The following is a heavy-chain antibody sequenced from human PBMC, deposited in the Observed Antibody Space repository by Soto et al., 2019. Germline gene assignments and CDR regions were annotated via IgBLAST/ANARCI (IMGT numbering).Heavy chain of an antibody. Sequence: PSETLSLTCAVSGGSISSSNWWSWVRQPPGKGLEWIGEIYHSGSTNYNPSLKSRVTISVDTSKNQFSLKLSSVTAADTAVYYCARSRIAAVGTSVPNYWGQGTPVTVSS. D-gene: IGHD6-13*01. CDR2: IYHSGST. CDR3: ARSRIAAVGTSVPNY. J-gene: IGHJ4*02. V-gene: IGHV4-4*02. CDR1: GGSISSSNW.